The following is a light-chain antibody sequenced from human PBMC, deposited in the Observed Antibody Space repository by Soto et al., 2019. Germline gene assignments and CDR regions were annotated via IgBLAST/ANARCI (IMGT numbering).Light chain of an antibody. Sequence: QSVLAQPASGSGSPGQSITVSCTGSSSDVGTYNSVSWYQQHPGKAPKLIIYDVSNRPSGVSNRFSGSKSGNTASLTISGLQTEDEADYYCGSYTSSSSWVFGGGTKVTVL. J-gene: IGLJ3*02. CDR3: GSYTSSSSWV. CDR1: SSDVGTYNS. CDR2: DVS. V-gene: IGLV2-14*03.